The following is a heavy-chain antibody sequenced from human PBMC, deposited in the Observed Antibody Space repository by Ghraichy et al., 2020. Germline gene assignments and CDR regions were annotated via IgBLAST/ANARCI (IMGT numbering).Heavy chain of an antibody. D-gene: IGHD6-25*01. CDR3: VRDPSGWGLDV. CDR1: GFTFSSYD. CDR2: IGTAGDT. J-gene: IGHJ6*02. Sequence: GGSLRLSCAASGFTFSSYDMHWFRQATGKGLEWVSAIGTAGDTHYLDSVKGRFTISRENAKNSLFLQMNSLRAEDAAVYYCVRDPSGWGLDVWGQGTTVTVSS. V-gene: IGHV3-13*01.